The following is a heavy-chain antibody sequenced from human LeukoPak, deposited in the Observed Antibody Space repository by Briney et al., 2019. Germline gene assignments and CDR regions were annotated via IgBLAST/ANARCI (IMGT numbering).Heavy chain of an antibody. Sequence: SETLSLTCTVSGYSISSGYYWGWIRQPPGKGLEWIGSIYHSGSTYYNPSLKSRVTISVDTSKNQFSLKLSSVTAADTAVYYCAETTVVTSVAFDIWGQGTMVTVSS. CDR2: IYHSGST. CDR1: GYSISSGYY. CDR3: AETTVVTSVAFDI. J-gene: IGHJ3*02. D-gene: IGHD4-23*01. V-gene: IGHV4-38-2*02.